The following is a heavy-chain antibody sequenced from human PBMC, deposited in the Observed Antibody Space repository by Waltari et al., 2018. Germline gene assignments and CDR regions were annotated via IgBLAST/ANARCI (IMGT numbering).Heavy chain of an antibody. CDR1: GGSISSSSYY. CDR2: IYYSGST. D-gene: IGHD3-3*01. Sequence: QLQLQESGPGLVKPSETLSLTCTVSGGSISSSSYYWGWIRQPPGKGLEWIGSIYYSGSTYYNPSLKSRVTISVDTSKNQFSLKLSSVTAADTAVYYCVRRTYDFWSYYFDYWGQGTLVTVSS. J-gene: IGHJ4*02. CDR3: VRRTYDFWSYYFDY. V-gene: IGHV4-39*01.